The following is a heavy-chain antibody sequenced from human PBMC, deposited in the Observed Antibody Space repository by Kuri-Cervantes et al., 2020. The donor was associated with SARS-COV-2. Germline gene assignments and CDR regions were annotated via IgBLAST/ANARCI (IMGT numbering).Heavy chain of an antibody. Sequence: SETLSLTCAVYGWSFSGYDWSWIRKPPGKGLEWIGEINHSGSTNYNPSLKSRVTISVDTSKNQFSLKLSPVTAADTAVYYCARGPGLYSRKAYGMDVWGQGTTVTVSS. V-gene: IGHV4-34*01. CDR2: INHSGST. CDR3: ARGPGLYSRKAYGMDV. CDR1: GWSFSGYD. D-gene: IGHD3-16*02. J-gene: IGHJ6*02.